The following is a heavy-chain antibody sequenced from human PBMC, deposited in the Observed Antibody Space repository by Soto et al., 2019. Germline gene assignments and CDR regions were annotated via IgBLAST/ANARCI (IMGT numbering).Heavy chain of an antibody. CDR1: GFTFSSYS. Sequence: GGSLRLSCAASGFTFSSYSMNWVRQAPGKGLEWVSSISSSSSYIYYADSVKGRFTIPRDNAKNSLYLQMNSLRAEDTAVYYCARESYDSSGYYQDGAFDIWGQGTMVTVSS. CDR2: ISSSSSYI. V-gene: IGHV3-21*01. J-gene: IGHJ3*02. D-gene: IGHD3-22*01. CDR3: ARESYDSSGYYQDGAFDI.